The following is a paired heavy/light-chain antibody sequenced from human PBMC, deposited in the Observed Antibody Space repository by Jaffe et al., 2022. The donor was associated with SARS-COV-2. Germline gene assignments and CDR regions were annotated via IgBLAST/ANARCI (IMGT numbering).Heavy chain of an antibody. CDR1: GGTLSSFT. D-gene: IGHD6-19*01. CDR2: IIPVLDTT. J-gene: IGHJ5*02. V-gene: IGHV1-69*08. CDR3: ARGRVSDSSGWLT. Sequence: QVQLLQSGAAVKQPESSVKVSCKASGGTLSSFTISWVRQAPGQGLEWVGRIIPVLDTTYYARRFQGRVTITADTSTNTAYLELRSLKYDDTAVYFCARGRVSDSSGWLTWGQGTLITVPS.
Light chain of an antibody. CDR2: ASD. CDR1: SSNIGNNA. V-gene: IGLV1-44*01. CDR3: AAWDDSLKEYV. J-gene: IGLJ1*01. Sequence: QSVLTQPPSASGTPGQRVTISCSGSSSNIGNNAVYWYQQLSGTAPKLLIYASDQRPSGVPDRFSGSKSDSSASLAISGLQSGDEADYYCAAWDDSLKEYVLGTGTKVTVL.